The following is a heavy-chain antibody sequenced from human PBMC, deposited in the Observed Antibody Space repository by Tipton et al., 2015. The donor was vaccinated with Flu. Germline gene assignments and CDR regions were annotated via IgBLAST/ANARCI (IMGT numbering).Heavy chain of an antibody. J-gene: IGHJ6*03. CDR1: GYTFTSYD. CDR2: MNPNSGNT. V-gene: IGHV1-8*01. CDR3: ARLNGFWSGYPGEYYYYYMDV. D-gene: IGHD3-3*01. Sequence: QLVQSGAEVKKPGAAVKVSCKASGYTFTSYDINWVRQATGQGLEWMGWMNPNSGNTGYAQKFQGRVTMTRNTSISTAYMELSSPRSEDTAVYYCARLNGFWSGYPGEYYYYYMDVWGKGTTVTVSS.